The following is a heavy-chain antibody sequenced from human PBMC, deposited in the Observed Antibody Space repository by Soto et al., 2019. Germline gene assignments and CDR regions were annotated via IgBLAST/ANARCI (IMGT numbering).Heavy chain of an antibody. Sequence: QVQLVQSGAEVKKPGSSVKVSCKASGGTFSSYAISWVRQAPGQGLEWMGGIIPIFGTTNYAQKFQDRVTITADESMSTAYMELSSLRSEDTAVYYCASEEHDTTVAPFDSWGQGTLVTVSS. CDR2: IIPIFGTT. V-gene: IGHV1-69*12. CDR3: ASEEHDTTVAPFDS. J-gene: IGHJ4*02. CDR1: GGTFSSYA. D-gene: IGHD1-1*01.